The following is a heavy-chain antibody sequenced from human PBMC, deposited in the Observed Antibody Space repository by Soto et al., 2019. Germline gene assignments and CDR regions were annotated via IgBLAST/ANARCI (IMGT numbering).Heavy chain of an antibody. D-gene: IGHD6-13*01. V-gene: IGHV1-2*02. Sequence: ASVKVSCKASGYTFTDYYMHWVRRAPGQGLEWMGWINDNSGATRYSQRFQGRVTLTRDTSISTAYMELSSLRSDDTAVYYCAMYSAEAAGLSFDSWGQGTLVTGSS. CDR2: INDNSGAT. CDR3: AMYSAEAAGLSFDS. J-gene: IGHJ4*02. CDR1: GYTFTDYY.